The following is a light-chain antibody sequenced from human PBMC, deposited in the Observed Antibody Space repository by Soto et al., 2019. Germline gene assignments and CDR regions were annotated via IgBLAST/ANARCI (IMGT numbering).Light chain of an antibody. CDR3: QQYGSSLIT. Sequence: EIVLTQSPGTLSLSPGERAPLSCRARQSVSSSYLAWSQQNPGQAPRLLIYGASSRATGIPDRFSGSGSGTDFTLTISRLEPEDFAVYYCQQYGSSLITFGQGTRLEIK. CDR1: QSVSSSY. V-gene: IGKV3-20*01. J-gene: IGKJ5*01. CDR2: GAS.